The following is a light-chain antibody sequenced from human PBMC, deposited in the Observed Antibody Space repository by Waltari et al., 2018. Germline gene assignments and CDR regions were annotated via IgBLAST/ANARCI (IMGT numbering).Light chain of an antibody. CDR3: QNHERLPAM. J-gene: IGKJ1*01. V-gene: IGKV3-20*01. CDR2: GAS. Sequence: DIVLTQSPGTLSLSPGERATLTCRASQSVSRYLAWYQQKPGQAPRLLIYGASSWATGVPDRFSGSGAGTDFSLTISRLKPEDFAVYYCQNHERLPAMFGPGTKVEIK. CDR1: QSVSRY.